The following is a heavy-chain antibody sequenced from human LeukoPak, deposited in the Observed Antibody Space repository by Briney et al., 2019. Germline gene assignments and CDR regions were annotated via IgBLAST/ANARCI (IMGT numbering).Heavy chain of an antibody. V-gene: IGHV3-21*01. CDR2: ISSGSSYI. D-gene: IGHD1-1*01. CDR1: GFTFSTYT. J-gene: IGHJ4*02. Sequence: SGGSLRLSCAASGFTFSTYTMNWVRQAPGKGLEWVSSISSGSSYIYYADSVKGRFTISRDNAENSLYLQMNSLRAEDTAVYYCARGNDLDYWGQGTLVTVSS. CDR3: ARGNDLDY.